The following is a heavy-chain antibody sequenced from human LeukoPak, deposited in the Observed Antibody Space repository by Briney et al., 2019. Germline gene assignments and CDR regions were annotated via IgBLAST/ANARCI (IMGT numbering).Heavy chain of an antibody. CDR2: ITSSSTYI. V-gene: IGHV3-21*01. J-gene: IGHJ4*02. Sequence: GGSLRLSCPASGFTFSTYNMNWVRQAPGKGLEWVSSITSSSTYIYYADSVKGRFTISRDNAKNTLYLQMNSLRAEDTAVYYCARITMVRGVIIPFDYWGQGTLVTVSS. CDR3: ARITMVRGVIIPFDY. CDR1: GFTFSTYN. D-gene: IGHD3-10*01.